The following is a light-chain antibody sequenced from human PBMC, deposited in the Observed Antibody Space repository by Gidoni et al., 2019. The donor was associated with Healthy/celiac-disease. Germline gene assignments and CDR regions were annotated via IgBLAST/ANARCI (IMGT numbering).Light chain of an antibody. CDR3: QQLNSYPLT. CDR1: QGMSSC. V-gene: IGKV1-9*01. CDR2: AAS. J-gene: IGKJ4*01. Sequence: IPLSPSPYPLSVSVWYRVTITCRAIQGMSSCLAWYQQKPGKAPKLLIYAASTLQSVVPARCSGSGAGTDFTLTSSSLQPEDFATYYCQQLNSYPLTFGGGTKVEIK.